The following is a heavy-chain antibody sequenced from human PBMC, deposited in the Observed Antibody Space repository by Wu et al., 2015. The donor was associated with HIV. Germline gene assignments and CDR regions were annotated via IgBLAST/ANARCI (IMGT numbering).Heavy chain of an antibody. V-gene: IGHV1-69-2*01. CDR3: ATSLGVSGFDY. D-gene: IGHD1-26*01. CDR2: VDPENGQT. CDR1: GFKFIDYY. J-gene: IGHJ4*02. Sequence: VQLVQSGADVKRPGTTVKVSCRISGFKFIDYYISWVQQAPGKGLEWMGFVDPENGQTMYAAKFQDRVTITADASTDTAYMELRHLTSEDTAMYYCATSLGVSGFDYWGQGTLVTVSS.